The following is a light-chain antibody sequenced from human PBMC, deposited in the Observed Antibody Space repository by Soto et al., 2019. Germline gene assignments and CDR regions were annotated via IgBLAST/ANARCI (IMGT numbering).Light chain of an antibody. CDR1: SSDVGGYNY. Sequence: QSVLTQPPSASGSPGQSVTISCTGTSSDVGGYNYVSWYQQHPGKAPKLMIYEVSKRPSGVPDRFSGSKSGNTASLTVSGLQAEDEANYYCCSYAGSITFTFGGGTKLTVL. CDR3: CSYAGSITFT. CDR2: EVS. V-gene: IGLV2-8*01. J-gene: IGLJ2*01.